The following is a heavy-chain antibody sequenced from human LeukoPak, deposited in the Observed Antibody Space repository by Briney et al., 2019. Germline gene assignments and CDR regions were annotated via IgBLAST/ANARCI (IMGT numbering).Heavy chain of an antibody. CDR2: IYTSGST. V-gene: IGHV4-4*07. J-gene: IGHJ2*01. Sequence: SETLSLTCTVSGGSISSYYWSWIRQPAGKGLEWIGRIYTSGSTNYNPSLKSRVTMSVDTSKNQFSLKLSSVSAADTAVYYCATKFYSSDRYAVGYFDLWGRGTLVTVSS. CDR1: GGSISSYY. D-gene: IGHD6-19*01. CDR3: ATKFYSSDRYAVGYFDL.